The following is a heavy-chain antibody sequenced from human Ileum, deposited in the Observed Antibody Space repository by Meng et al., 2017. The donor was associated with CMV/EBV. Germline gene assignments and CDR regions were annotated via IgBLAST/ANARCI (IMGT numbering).Heavy chain of an antibody. V-gene: IGHV1-18*01. Sequence: ASVKVSCKASDYTFTSYFVSWVRQAPGQGLEWMGWISPYNGNTNYAPSFHARVTMTTDTSTFTAYMELKSLTSDDTAVYYCARNDYSHDMDVWGQGTTVTVSS. CDR2: ISPYNGNT. CDR3: ARNDYSHDMDV. CDR1: DYTFTSYF. D-gene: IGHD4-11*01. J-gene: IGHJ6*02.